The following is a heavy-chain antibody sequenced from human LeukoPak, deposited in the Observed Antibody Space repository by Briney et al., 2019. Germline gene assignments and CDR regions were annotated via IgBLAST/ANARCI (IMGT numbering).Heavy chain of an antibody. V-gene: IGHV3-9*01. J-gene: IGHJ6*02. CDR1: GFIFDDYA. Sequence: GGSLTLSCAASGFIFDDYAMHWVRQAPGKGLEWVSGISWNSGSIGYADSVKGRFTISRDNAKNSLYLQMNSLRAEDTALYYCAKDITRGYSGYDPLTYYYYGMDVWGQGTTVTVSS. CDR2: ISWNSGSI. D-gene: IGHD5-12*01. CDR3: AKDITRGYSGYDPLTYYYYGMDV.